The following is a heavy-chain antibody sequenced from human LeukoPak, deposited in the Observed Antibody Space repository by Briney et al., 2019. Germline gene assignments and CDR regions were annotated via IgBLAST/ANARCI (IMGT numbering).Heavy chain of an antibody. D-gene: IGHD2-21*02. CDR3: ARTLRGDRRFDY. V-gene: IGHV4-59*01. CDR1: GGSISSYY. J-gene: IGHJ4*02. CDR2: IYYSGGT. Sequence: SETLSLTCTVSGGSISSYYWSWIRQPPGKGLEWIGYIYYSGGTNYNPSLKSRVTISVDTSKNQFSLKLSSVTAADTAVYYCARTLRGDRRFDYWGQGTLVTVSS.